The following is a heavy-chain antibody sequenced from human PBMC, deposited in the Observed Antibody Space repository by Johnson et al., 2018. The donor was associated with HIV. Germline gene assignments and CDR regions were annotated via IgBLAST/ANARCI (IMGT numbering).Heavy chain of an antibody. V-gene: IGHV3-74*02. CDR2: INSDGSST. CDR3: AKLGLLAVADDAFDI. D-gene: IGHD6-19*01. J-gene: IGHJ3*02. CDR1: GFTFSTNW. Sequence: VQLVESGGGLVQPGGSLRLSCVGSGFTFSTNWMHWVRQAPGKGLVWVSRINSDGSSTSYADSVKGRFTISRDNAKNTLYLQMDSLGAEDTAVYYCAKLGLLAVADDAFDIWGQGTMVTVSS.